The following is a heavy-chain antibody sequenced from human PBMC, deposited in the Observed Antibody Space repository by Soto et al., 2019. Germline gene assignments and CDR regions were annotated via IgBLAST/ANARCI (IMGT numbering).Heavy chain of an antibody. CDR3: AHVYGGYDNFDY. CDR2: IYWDDDK. D-gene: IGHD5-12*01. J-gene: IGHJ4*02. V-gene: IGHV2-5*02. Sequence: QITLKESGPTLVKPTQTLTLTCTFSGFSLSTSGVGVGWIRQPPGKALEWLALIYWDDDKRYSPSLKSRLTITKATPKNQVVLTMTNMDPVDTATYYCAHVYGGYDNFDYWGQGTLVTVSS. CDR1: GFSLSTSGVG.